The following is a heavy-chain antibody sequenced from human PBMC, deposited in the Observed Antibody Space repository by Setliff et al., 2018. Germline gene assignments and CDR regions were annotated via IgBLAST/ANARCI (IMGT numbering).Heavy chain of an antibody. CDR1: GYRFTTYW. CDR3: ARLGGWLTSPETPGAFDI. V-gene: IGHV5-51*01. CDR2: VYPGDSDT. D-gene: IGHD3-16*01. J-gene: IGHJ3*02. Sequence: GESLKISCKGSGYRFTTYWIAWVRQKPGKGLEWMGIVYPGDSDTQYSPSFQGQVTISADKSINTAYLQWSSLKASDTAIYYCARLGGWLTSPETPGAFDIWGQGTMVTVSS.